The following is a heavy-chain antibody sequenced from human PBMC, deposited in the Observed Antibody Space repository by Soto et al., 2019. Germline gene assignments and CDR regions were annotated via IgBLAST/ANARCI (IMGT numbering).Heavy chain of an antibody. CDR1: GFTFSTYS. Sequence: EVQLVESGGGLVKPGWSLRLSCAASGFTFSTYSMNWVRQAPGKGLEWVSSIGNSDSYIYYGDSVKGRFTISRDNAKNSLYLQMNSLRVDDTAVYYCARDNCDYYGARYFDLWGRGTVVTVSS. CDR3: ARDNCDYYGARYFDL. J-gene: IGHJ2*01. V-gene: IGHV3-21*01. D-gene: IGHD2-21*02. CDR2: IGNSDSYI.